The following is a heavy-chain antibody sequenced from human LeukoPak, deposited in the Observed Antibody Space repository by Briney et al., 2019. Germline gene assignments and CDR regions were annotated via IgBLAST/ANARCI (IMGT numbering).Heavy chain of an antibody. J-gene: IGHJ5*02. D-gene: IGHD3-10*01. CDR3: ARAPSSLLWFGEPQDNWFDP. Sequence: ASVKVSCRASGYTFTSYGISWVRQAPGQGLEWIGWISAYNGNTNYAQKLQGRVTMTTDTSTSTAYMELRSLRSDDTAVYYCARAPSSLLWFGEPQDNWFDPWGQGTLVTVSS. CDR1: GYTFTSYG. CDR2: ISAYNGNT. V-gene: IGHV1-18*01.